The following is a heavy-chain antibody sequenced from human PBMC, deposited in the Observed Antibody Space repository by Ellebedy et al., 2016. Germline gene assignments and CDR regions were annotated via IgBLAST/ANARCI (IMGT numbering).Heavy chain of an antibody. CDR1: GYTFSDYY. Sequence: ASVKVSCKASGYTFSDYYIHWVRQAPGQRLEWMGWINPNSGGTNYAQKFQDWVTMTRDTSINTAYVELRRLRSDDTAVYYCVRVYGGNSGEFDFWGQGTLVTVSS. D-gene: IGHD4-23*01. CDR3: VRVYGGNSGEFDF. V-gene: IGHV1-2*04. J-gene: IGHJ4*02. CDR2: INPNSGGT.